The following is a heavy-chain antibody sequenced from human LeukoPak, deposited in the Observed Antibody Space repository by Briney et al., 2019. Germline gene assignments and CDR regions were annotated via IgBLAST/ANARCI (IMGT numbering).Heavy chain of an antibody. J-gene: IGHJ3*02. Sequence: PGGSLRLSCAASGSTFSDYYMSWIRQAPGKGLEWVSYISSSSSYTNYADSVKGRFTISRDNAKNSLYLQMNSLRAEDTAVYYCARDRGIVVVVGAFDIWGQGTMVTVSS. CDR3: ARDRGIVVVVGAFDI. CDR2: ISSSSSYT. V-gene: IGHV3-11*06. D-gene: IGHD2-15*01. CDR1: GSTFSDYY.